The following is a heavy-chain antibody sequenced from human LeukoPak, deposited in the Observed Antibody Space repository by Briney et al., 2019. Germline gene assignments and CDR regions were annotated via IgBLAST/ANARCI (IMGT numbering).Heavy chain of an antibody. CDR3: VRGPYSYRDGYYLHF. V-gene: IGHV3-11*04. J-gene: IGHJ4*02. CDR1: GFTFSDYY. CDR2: ISSSGSTI. Sequence: GGSLRLSCAASGFTFSDYYMSWIRQAPGKGLEWVSYISSSGSTIYYADSVKGRFTISRDNAKNSLYLQMNSLGAEDTAVYHCVRGPYSYRDGYYLHFWGQGTQVTVSS. D-gene: IGHD3-22*01.